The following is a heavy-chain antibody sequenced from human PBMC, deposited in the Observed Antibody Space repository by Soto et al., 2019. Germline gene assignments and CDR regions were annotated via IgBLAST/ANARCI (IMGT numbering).Heavy chain of an antibody. CDR2: LYIGGST. J-gene: IGHJ4*01. D-gene: IGHD3-16*01. Sequence: WSFQISFASSGVTVRNNYMTWVRQAPGKGLEWVSVLYIGGSTYYADSVKGRFTISRDNSKNTLYLQMHSLSAEDTAMYYCARARGGGGITYNSYFDYWGHGTQVPVFS. V-gene: IGHV3-53*01. CDR3: ARARGGGGITYNSYFDY. CDR1: GVTVRNNY.